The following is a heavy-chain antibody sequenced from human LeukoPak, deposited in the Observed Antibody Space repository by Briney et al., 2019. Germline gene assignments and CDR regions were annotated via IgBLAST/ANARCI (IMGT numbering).Heavy chain of an antibody. CDR2: ISQSGST. J-gene: IGHJ6*03. V-gene: IGHV4-34*01. CDR1: GGSFSGYY. Sequence: SEAPSLTCAVYGGSFSGYYWSWIRQPPGKGLEWIGEISQSGSTNNHPSLKSRVTISVDTSKNQLSLKLTSVTAADTAVYYCARNYYYMDVWGKGTTVTVSS. CDR3: ARNYYYMDV.